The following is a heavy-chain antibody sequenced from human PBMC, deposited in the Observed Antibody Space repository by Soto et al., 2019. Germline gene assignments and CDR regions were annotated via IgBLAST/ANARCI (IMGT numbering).Heavy chain of an antibody. CDR1: GDSMSRGAYY. CDR3: ASSYSGYLDN. CDR2: IYYSGNT. V-gene: IGHV4-31*03. Sequence: SETLSLTCTVSGDSMSRGAYYWYWIRQHPGKGLEWIGYIYYSGNTYYNPSLKSRIVISVDTSKNQFSLNLGSVTAADTAIYYCASSYSGYLDNWGGGXLVTVHS. J-gene: IGHJ4*02. D-gene: IGHD3-22*01.